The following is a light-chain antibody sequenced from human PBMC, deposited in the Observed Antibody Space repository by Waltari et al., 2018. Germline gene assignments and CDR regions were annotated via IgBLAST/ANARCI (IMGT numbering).Light chain of an antibody. CDR3: QQYNNWPAWT. Sequence: EIVMTQSPSTLSVSPGARATLSCRASQSVSSNLAWYQQKRGQSPRLLIYGALTRATGIPARFSGSGSGTEFTLTISSMQSEDFAVYYCQQYNNWPAWTFGQGTKVEI. J-gene: IGKJ1*01. V-gene: IGKV3-15*01. CDR2: GAL. CDR1: QSVSSN.